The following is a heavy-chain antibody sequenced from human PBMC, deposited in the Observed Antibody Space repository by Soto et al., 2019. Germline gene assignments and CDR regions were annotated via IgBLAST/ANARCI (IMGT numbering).Heavy chain of an antibody. J-gene: IGHJ4*02. D-gene: IGHD3-22*01. V-gene: IGHV4-59*01. CDR1: GGSISPYY. Sequence: PSETLSLTCTVSGGSISPYYGSWIRQPPGKELEWIGFIYYTGSTNYNPSLMSRVTISVDTSQNQFSLKLTSVTAADTAVYFCARPRSSGYAGEFDYWGQGTLVTVSS. CDR2: IYYTGST. CDR3: ARPRSSGYAGEFDY.